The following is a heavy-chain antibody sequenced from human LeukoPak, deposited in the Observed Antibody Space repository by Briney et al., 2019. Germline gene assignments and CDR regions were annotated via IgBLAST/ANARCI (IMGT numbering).Heavy chain of an antibody. Sequence: GGSLRLSCAASGFTFSGYGMHWVRQAPGKGLAWVAVISHDGSSKYYADSVKGQFTISRDNSKKTLYLQMNSLRAEDTAVYYCAKEGQQYGDYEDWGQGTLVTVSS. J-gene: IGHJ4*02. CDR2: ISHDGSSK. CDR1: GFTFSGYG. CDR3: AKEGQQYGDYED. V-gene: IGHV3-30*18. D-gene: IGHD4-17*01.